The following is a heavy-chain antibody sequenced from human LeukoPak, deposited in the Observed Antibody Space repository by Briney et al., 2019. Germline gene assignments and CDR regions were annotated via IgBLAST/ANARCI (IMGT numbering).Heavy chain of an antibody. CDR3: ARVLLSNYDFWSGYSNWFDP. D-gene: IGHD3-3*01. CDR2: IYYSGST. CDR1: GGSISSYY. V-gene: IGHV4-59*01. Sequence: ETLSLTCTVSGGSISSYYWSWIRQPPGKGLEWIGYIYYSGSTNYNPSLKSRVTISVDTSKNQFSLKLSSVTAADTAVYYCARVLLSNYDFWSGYSNWFDPWGQGTLDTVSS. J-gene: IGHJ5*02.